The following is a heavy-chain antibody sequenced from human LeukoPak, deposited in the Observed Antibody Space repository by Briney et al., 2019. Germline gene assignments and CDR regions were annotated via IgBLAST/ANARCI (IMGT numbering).Heavy chain of an antibody. D-gene: IGHD2-8*01. CDR1: GYTFTSYA. Sequence: ASVKVSCKASGYTFTSYAMNWVRQAPGQGLEWMGWINTNTGNPTYAQGFTGRFVFSLDTSVSTAYLQISSLKAEDTAVYYCARDQSVVLMVYASNDAFDIWGQGTMVTVSS. CDR2: INTNTGNP. CDR3: ARDQSVVLMVYASNDAFDI. J-gene: IGHJ3*02. V-gene: IGHV7-4-1*02.